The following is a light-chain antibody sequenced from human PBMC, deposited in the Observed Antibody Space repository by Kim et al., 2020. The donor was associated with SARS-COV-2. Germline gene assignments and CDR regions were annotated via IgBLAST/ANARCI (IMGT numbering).Light chain of an antibody. Sequence: GQSGTISSTGTSSDVGAYNYVSCYQQHPGKAPKLMIYDVSKRPSGVPDRFSGSKSGNTASLTISGLQAENEADYYCCSYAGSYTYVFGTGTKVTVL. V-gene: IGLV2-11*01. CDR1: SSDVGAYNY. CDR3: CSYAGSYTYV. CDR2: DVS. J-gene: IGLJ1*01.